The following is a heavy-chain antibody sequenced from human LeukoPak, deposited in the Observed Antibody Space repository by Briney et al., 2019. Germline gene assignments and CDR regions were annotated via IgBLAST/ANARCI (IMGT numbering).Heavy chain of an antibody. Sequence: GGSLRLSCAASGFTFSDYYMSWIRQAPGKGLEWVSYISSSSYTNYADSVKGRFTISRDNAKNSLYLQMNSLRAEDTAVYYCARDLGTYTAFDYWGQGTLVTVSS. CDR1: GFTFSDYY. CDR3: ARDLGTYTAFDY. V-gene: IGHV3-11*06. J-gene: IGHJ4*02. CDR2: ISSSSYT. D-gene: IGHD7-27*01.